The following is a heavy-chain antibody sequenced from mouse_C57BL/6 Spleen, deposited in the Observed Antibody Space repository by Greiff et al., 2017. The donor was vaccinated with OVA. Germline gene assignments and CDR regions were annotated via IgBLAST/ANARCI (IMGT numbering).Heavy chain of an antibody. CDR2: IHPNSGST. CDR3: AGGANSWYFDV. J-gene: IGHJ1*03. D-gene: IGHD4-1*01. V-gene: IGHV1-64*01. CDR1: GYTFTSYW. Sequence: QVQLQQPGAELVKPGASVKLSCKASGYTFTSYWMHWVKQRPGQGLEWIGMIHPNSGSTNYNEKFKSKATLTVAKSSSTAYVQLSSLTSEDSAVYYCAGGANSWYFDVWGTGTTVTVSS.